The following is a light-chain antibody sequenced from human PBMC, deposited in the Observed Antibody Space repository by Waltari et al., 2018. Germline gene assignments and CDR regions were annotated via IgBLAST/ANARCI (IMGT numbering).Light chain of an antibody. Sequence: EIVLTQSPGTLSLSPGERATLSCRASQSVSRYLAWYQQKHGQAPRLLNYGASSRATGIPDRFSGSGSGTDFSLTISRLEPEDFAVYYCQNHERLPAMFGQGTKVEIK. CDR2: GAS. CDR1: QSVSRY. J-gene: IGKJ1*01. V-gene: IGKV3-20*01. CDR3: QNHERLPAM.